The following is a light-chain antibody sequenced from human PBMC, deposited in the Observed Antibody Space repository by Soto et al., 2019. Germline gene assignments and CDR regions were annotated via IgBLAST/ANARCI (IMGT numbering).Light chain of an antibody. V-gene: IGKV1-5*03. Sequence: DIQMTQSLSALSASVGDRVTITCRASQSISSWLAWYQQKTGKAPKLLIYKASTLESGVPSRFSGSGSGTEFTLTISSLQPDDFATYYCQQYNSYPLTFGGGTKVEIK. CDR2: KAS. CDR1: QSISSW. J-gene: IGKJ4*01. CDR3: QQYNSYPLT.